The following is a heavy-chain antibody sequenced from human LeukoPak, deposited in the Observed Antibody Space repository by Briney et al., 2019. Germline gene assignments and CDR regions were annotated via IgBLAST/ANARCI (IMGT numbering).Heavy chain of an antibody. CDR1: GGSISSYY. J-gene: IGHJ5*02. CDR3: ARGQSISLLWFGNTWFDP. CDR2: INHSGST. V-gene: IGHV4-34*01. D-gene: IGHD3-10*01. Sequence: SETLSLTCTVSGGSISSYYWSWIRQPPGKGLEWIGEINHSGSTNYNPSLKSRVTISVDTSKNQFSLKLSSVTAADTAVYYCARGQSISLLWFGNTWFDPWGQGTLVTVSS.